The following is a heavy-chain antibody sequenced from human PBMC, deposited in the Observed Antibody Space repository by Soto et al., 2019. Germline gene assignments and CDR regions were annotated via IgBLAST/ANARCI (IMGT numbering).Heavy chain of an antibody. J-gene: IGHJ4*02. CDR1: GFTFSSYA. CDR2: ISGSGGST. CDR3: ANWGIVVVPAAPSN. D-gene: IGHD2-2*01. Sequence: EVQLLESGGGLVQPGWSLRLSCAASGFTFSSYAMSWVRQAPGKGLERVSAISGSGGSTYYADSVKGRFTISRDNYKNTMYLQMNSLRAEDTAVYYCANWGIVVVPAAPSNWGQGTLVTVSS. V-gene: IGHV3-23*01.